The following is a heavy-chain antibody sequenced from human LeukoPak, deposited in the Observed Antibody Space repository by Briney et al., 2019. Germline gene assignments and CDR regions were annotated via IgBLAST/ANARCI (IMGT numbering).Heavy chain of an antibody. CDR2: ISSSGSTK. Sequence: GGSLRLSCAASGFTFSDYYMSWIRQAPGKGLEWVSYISSSGSTKYYADSVKGRFTISRDSAKNTLYLQMNSLSAEDTAIYYCTREVDAFDIWGQGTMVTVSS. CDR3: TREVDAFDI. CDR1: GFTFSDYY. J-gene: IGHJ3*02. V-gene: IGHV3-11*04.